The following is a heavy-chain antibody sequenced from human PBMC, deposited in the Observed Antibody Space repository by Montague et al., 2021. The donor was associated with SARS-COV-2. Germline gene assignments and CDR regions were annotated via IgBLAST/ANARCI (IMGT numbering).Heavy chain of an antibody. V-gene: IGHV4-59*01. D-gene: IGHD1-1*01. J-gene: IGHJ4*02. CDR1: GGSISGYY. CDR3: ARAQNTCFIANCVNYFEV. CDR2: IYYTGST. Sequence: SETLSLTCTVSGGSISGYYWTWIRQPPGKGLEWLGHIYYTGSTKYNPSLKSRVTISVDTPKNQFSLKLRSVTAADTAIYYCARAQNTCFIANCVNYFEVWGLGALVTVSS.